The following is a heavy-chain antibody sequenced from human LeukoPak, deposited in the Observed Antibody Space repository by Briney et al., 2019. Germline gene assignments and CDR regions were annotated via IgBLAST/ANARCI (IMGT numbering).Heavy chain of an antibody. Sequence: GGSLRLSCAASGFTFSSHGMHWVRQAPGKGLEWVAVIWYDGSNKYYADSVKGRFTISRDNSKNTLYLQMDSLRAEDTAVYYCARDKDDDSSGFFDYWGQGTLVTVSS. CDR1: GFTFSSHG. D-gene: IGHD3-22*01. V-gene: IGHV3-33*01. J-gene: IGHJ4*02. CDR2: IWYDGSNK. CDR3: ARDKDDDSSGFFDY.